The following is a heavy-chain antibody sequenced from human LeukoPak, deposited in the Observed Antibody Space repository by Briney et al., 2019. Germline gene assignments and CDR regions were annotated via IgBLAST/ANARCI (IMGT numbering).Heavy chain of an antibody. J-gene: IGHJ6*02. CDR2: ISSSGSTI. CDR1: GFTFSDYY. V-gene: IGHV3-11*01. D-gene: IGHD5-24*01. Sequence: GGSLRLSCAASGFTFSDYYMSWIRQAPGKGLEWVSYISSSGSTIYYADSVKGRFTISRDNAKNSLFLQMNSLRAEDTAVYYCARGREFRTKSWASDGLYYGMDVWGQGTTVTVSS. CDR3: ARGREFRTKSWASDGLYYGMDV.